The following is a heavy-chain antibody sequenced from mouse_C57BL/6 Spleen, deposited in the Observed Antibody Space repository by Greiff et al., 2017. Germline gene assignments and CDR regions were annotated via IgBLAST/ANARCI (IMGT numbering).Heavy chain of an antibody. CDR3: ARSYDYGAGFAY. CDR1: GYTFTDYY. V-gene: IGHV1-26*01. Sequence: VQLQQSGPELVKPGASVKISCKASGYTFTDYYMNWVKQSHGKSLEWIGDINPNNGGTSYNQKFKGKATLTVDKSSSTAYMELRSLTSEDSAVYYCARSYDYGAGFAYWGQGTLVTVSA. D-gene: IGHD2-4*01. CDR2: INPNNGGT. J-gene: IGHJ3*01.